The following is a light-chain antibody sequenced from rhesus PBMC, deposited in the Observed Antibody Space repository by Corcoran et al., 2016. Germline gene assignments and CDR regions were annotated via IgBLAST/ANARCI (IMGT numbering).Light chain of an antibody. CDR1: QSLLDSDGYTH. Sequence: DIVMTQTPLSLPVTPGEPASISCRSSQSLLDSDGYTHLHWYLQKPGQSPQLLIYLVSNRASGVPDRFSGSGSGTDFTLKIIRVEAEDVGVYYCMQTLQTPWTFGQGTKVEIK. CDR2: LVS. J-gene: IGKJ1*01. CDR3: MQTLQTPWT. V-gene: IGKV2-78*01.